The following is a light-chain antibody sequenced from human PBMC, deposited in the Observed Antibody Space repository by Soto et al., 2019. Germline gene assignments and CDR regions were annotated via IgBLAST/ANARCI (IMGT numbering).Light chain of an antibody. J-gene: IGLJ2*01. CDR1: SGHSSYA. Sequence: QPVLTQSPSASASLGASVKLTCTLSSGHSSYAIAWHQQQPDKGPRYLMKLNSDGSHSKGDGIPDRFSGSSSGAERYLTINSHQYENQADYYCQTWGTGIQVFGGGTKLTVL. CDR3: QTWGTGIQV. V-gene: IGLV4-69*01. CDR2: LNSDGSH.